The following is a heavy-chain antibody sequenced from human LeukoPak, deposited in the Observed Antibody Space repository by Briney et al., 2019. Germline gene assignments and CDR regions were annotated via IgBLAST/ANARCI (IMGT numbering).Heavy chain of an antibody. V-gene: IGHV3-7*03. CDR3: ARAGSSTSGDF. J-gene: IGHJ4*02. Sequence: GGSLRLSCAASGFTLSSYWMSWVRPAPGEGLEWVGNINEGGSEGYYVGSLKGRFTISRDNAKNTLNIQMNSLRAEETAVYYCARAGSSTSGDFWGQGTLVTVSS. CDR1: GFTLSSYW. D-gene: IGHD2-2*01. CDR2: INEGGSEG.